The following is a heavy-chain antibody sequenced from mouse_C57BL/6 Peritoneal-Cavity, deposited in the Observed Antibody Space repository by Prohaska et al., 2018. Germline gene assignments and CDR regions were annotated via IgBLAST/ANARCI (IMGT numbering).Heavy chain of an antibody. CDR1: GFSLTSYG. Sequence: QVQLKQSGPVLVQPSQSLSITCTVSGFSLTSYGVHWVRQSPGKGLEWLGVIWSGGSTDYNVACISRLSISKDNSKSQVFFKMNSLQADDTAIYYCAILALGPDYWGQGTTLTVSS. CDR3: AILALGPDY. J-gene: IGHJ2*01. CDR2: IWSGGST. V-gene: IGHV2-2*01. D-gene: IGHD4-1*01.